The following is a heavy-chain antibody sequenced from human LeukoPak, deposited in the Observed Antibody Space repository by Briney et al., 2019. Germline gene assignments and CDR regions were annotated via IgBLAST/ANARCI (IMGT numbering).Heavy chain of an antibody. CDR1: GGIFIRYA. D-gene: IGHD3-22*01. Sequence: SVRVSCKEAGGIFIRYAISWVRQAPGQGLEWMGGIIPIFGTANYAQKFQGRVTITTDESTSTAYMELSSLRSEDTAVYYCARNYYDMPPDYWGQGTLVTVSS. V-gene: IGHV1-69*05. CDR2: IIPIFGTA. J-gene: IGHJ4*02. CDR3: ARNYYDMPPDY.